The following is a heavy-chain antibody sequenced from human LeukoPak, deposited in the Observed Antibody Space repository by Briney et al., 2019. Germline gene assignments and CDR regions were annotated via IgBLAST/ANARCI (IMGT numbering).Heavy chain of an antibody. D-gene: IGHD5-12*01. CDR3: AKGGVDPHPIY. CDR1: GFTDSSNY. J-gene: IGHJ4*02. CDR2: IYSGGNT. Sequence: PGGSLTVSCTASGFTDSSNYMSWVRQAPGKGLAWLSVIYSGGNTYYADSVKGRFTISRDNSKNTVYLQMNSLRAEDTAVYYCAKGGVDPHPIYWGRGTLVTVSS. V-gene: IGHV3-53*01.